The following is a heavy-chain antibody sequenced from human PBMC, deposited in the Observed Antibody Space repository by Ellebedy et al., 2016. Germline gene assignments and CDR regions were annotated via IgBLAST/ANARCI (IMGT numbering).Heavy chain of an antibody. CDR2: IYHSGST. V-gene: IGHV4-30-2*01. Sequence: SETLSLTCAVSGGSISSGGYSWSWIRQPPGKGLEWIGYIYHSGSTYYNPSLKSRVTISVDRSKNQFSLKLSSVTAADTAVYYCARALPVVTRGRWAFDIWGQGTMVTVSS. D-gene: IGHD4-23*01. CDR3: ARALPVVTRGRWAFDI. J-gene: IGHJ3*02. CDR1: GGSISSGGYS.